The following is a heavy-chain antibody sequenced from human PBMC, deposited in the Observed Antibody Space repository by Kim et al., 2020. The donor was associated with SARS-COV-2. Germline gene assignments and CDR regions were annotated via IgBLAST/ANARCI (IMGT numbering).Heavy chain of an antibody. V-gene: IGHV3-23*01. CDR1: GFIFSSYA. CDR3: AKDLLASYAALGAGPYFFDGIDV. J-gene: IGHJ6*02. D-gene: IGHD2-15*01. Sequence: GGSLRLSCSASGFIFSSYAMNWVRQAPGKGLEWVAGISNGGGDTDHIDSVKGRFTISRDNSKNTVYLQMNSLRVEDTAIYFCAKDLLASYAALGAGPYFFDGIDVWGQGTTVIVSS. CDR2: ISNGGGDT.